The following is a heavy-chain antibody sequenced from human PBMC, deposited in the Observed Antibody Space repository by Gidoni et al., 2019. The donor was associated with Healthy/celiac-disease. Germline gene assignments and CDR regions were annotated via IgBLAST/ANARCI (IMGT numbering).Heavy chain of an antibody. D-gene: IGHD2-2*01. CDR2: ISYDGSNK. V-gene: IGHV3-30-3*01. Sequence: QVQLVESGGGVVQPGRSLRLSCAASGFTFSRYAMHWVRQAPGKGLEWVAVISYDGSNKYYADSVKGRFTISRDNSKNMLYLQMNSLRAEDTAVYYCAREEVGCSSTSCYYYYGMDVWGQGTTVTVSS. CDR1: GFTFSRYA. CDR3: AREEVGCSSTSCYYYYGMDV. J-gene: IGHJ6*02.